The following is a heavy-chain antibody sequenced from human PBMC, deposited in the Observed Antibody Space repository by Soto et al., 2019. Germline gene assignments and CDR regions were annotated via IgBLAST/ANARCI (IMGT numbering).Heavy chain of an antibody. V-gene: IGHV3-33*08. Sequence: GESLKISCVASGFTFSSYGMHWVRQAPGKGLEWVAVIWYDGSNKYYADSVKGRFTISRDNSKNTLYLQMNSLRAEDTAVYYCARGYCSSTSCSDFDYWGQGTLVTVSS. J-gene: IGHJ4*02. CDR3: ARGYCSSTSCSDFDY. CDR1: GFTFSSYG. CDR2: IWYDGSNK. D-gene: IGHD2-2*01.